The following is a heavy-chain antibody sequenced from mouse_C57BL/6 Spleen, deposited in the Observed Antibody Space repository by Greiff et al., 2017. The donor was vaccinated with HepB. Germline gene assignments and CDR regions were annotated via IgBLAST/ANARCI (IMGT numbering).Heavy chain of an antibody. V-gene: IGHV5-17*01. CDR1: GFTFSDYG. J-gene: IGHJ1*03. CDR3: ARRSITTVVATGYFDV. D-gene: IGHD1-1*01. CDR2: ISSGSSTI. Sequence: EVKLMESGGGLVKPGGSLKLSCAASGFTFSDYGMHWVRQAPEKGLEWVAYISSGSSTIYYADTVKGRFTISRDNAKNTLFLQMTSLRSDDTAMYYCARRSITTVVATGYFDVWGTGTTVTVSS.